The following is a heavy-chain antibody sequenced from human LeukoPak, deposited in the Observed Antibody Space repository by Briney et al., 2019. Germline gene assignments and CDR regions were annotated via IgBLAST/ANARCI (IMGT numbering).Heavy chain of an antibody. D-gene: IGHD3-22*01. CDR2: ISGSGGST. V-gene: IGHV3-23*01. J-gene: IGHJ4*02. CDR3: ARSGVGGPYYYDSSGYGY. Sequence: GGSLRLSCAASGFTFSSYAMSWVRQAPGKGLEWVSAISGSGGSTYYADSVKGRFTISRDNSKNTLYLQMNSLRAEDTAVYYCARSGVGGPYYYDSSGYGYWGQGTLVTVSS. CDR1: GFTFSSYA.